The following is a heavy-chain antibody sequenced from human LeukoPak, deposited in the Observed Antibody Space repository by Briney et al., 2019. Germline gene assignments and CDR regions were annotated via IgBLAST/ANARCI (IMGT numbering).Heavy chain of an antibody. CDR1: GLTFSSYA. D-gene: IGHD6-13*01. Sequence: GWALRLSCAASGLTFSSYAMSGLRQAPGKGQEGVSAISGSGSSKYYADSVKGRFTISRNNSKNTLYLQMNSLRAEDTAVYYCAKQGSRLLPYFDYWGQGTLVTVSS. V-gene: IGHV3-23*01. J-gene: IGHJ4*02. CDR3: AKQGSRLLPYFDY. CDR2: ISGSGSSK.